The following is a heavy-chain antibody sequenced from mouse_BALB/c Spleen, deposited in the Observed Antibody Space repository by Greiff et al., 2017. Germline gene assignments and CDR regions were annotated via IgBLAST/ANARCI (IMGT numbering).Heavy chain of an antibody. V-gene: IGHV1-67*01. Sequence: VQLQESGPELVRPGESVKISCKGSGYTFTDYAMHWVKQSHAKSLEWIGVISIYYDNTNYNQKFKGKATMTVDKSSSTAYMELARLTSEDSAIYYCARGIDYYGSSYGAMDYWGQGTSVTVSS. J-gene: IGHJ4*01. CDR2: ISIYYDNT. CDR3: ARGIDYYGSSYGAMDY. CDR1: GYTFTDYA. D-gene: IGHD1-1*01.